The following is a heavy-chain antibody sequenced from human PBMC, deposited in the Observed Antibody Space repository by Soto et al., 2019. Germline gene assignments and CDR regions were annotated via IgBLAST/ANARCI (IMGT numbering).Heavy chain of an antibody. CDR3: ARAGWHPGENELKTGYYYYYYGMDV. J-gene: IGHJ6*02. D-gene: IGHD1-1*01. Sequence: GASVKVSCKASGGTFSSYAISWVRQAPGQGLEWMGGIIPIFGTANYAQKFQGRVTITADESTSTAYMELSSLRSEDTAVYYCARAGWHPGENELKTGYYYYYYGMDVWGQGTTVTVSS. CDR1: GGTFSSYA. V-gene: IGHV1-69*13. CDR2: IIPIFGTA.